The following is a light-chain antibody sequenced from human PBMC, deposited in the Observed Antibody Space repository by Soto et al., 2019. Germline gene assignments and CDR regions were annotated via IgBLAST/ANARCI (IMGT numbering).Light chain of an antibody. CDR3: QQYNSYSYT. CDR2: DAS. V-gene: IGKV1-5*01. J-gene: IGKJ2*01. CDR1: QSISSW. Sequence: DIQMTQSPSTLSASVGDRVTITCRASQSISSWLAWYQQKPGKAAKLLIYDASSLESGVPSRFSGSGSGTDFTLSISSLQPDDFATYYCQQYNSYSYTFGQGTKLEIK.